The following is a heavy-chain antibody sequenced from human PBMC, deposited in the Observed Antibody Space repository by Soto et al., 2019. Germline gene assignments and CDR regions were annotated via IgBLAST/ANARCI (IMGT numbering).Heavy chain of an antibody. V-gene: IGHV1-69*13. CDR1: GGTFSSYA. Sequence: SVKVSCKASGGTFSSYAISWVRQASGQGLEWMGGIIPIFGTANYAQKFQGRVTITADESTSTAYMELSSLRSEDTAVYYCARERYYYDTAPDYWGQGTLVTVSS. D-gene: IGHD3-22*01. CDR3: ARERYYYDTAPDY. J-gene: IGHJ4*02. CDR2: IIPIFGTA.